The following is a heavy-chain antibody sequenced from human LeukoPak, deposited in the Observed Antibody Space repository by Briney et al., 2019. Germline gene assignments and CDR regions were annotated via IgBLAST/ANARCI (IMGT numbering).Heavy chain of an antibody. Sequence: PGGSLRLSCAASGFTFNNYAMNWVRQAPGKGLEWVSVISGSGGTTYYADSVKGRFTFSRDNAKNTLYLQMNSLRAEDTAVYYCARAFPGKTYYDFWSGYAAYYFDYWGQGTLVTVSS. V-gene: IGHV3-23*01. J-gene: IGHJ4*02. CDR1: GFTFNNYA. D-gene: IGHD3-3*01. CDR3: ARAFPGKTYYDFWSGYAAYYFDY. CDR2: ISGSGGTT.